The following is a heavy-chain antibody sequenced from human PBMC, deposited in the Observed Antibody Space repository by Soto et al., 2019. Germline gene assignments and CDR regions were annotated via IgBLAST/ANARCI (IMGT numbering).Heavy chain of an antibody. CDR1: GGTFSSYA. J-gene: IGHJ6*02. CDR3: AREDYDYSSGYHKTPRYYYGMDV. D-gene: IGHD3-22*01. Sequence: SVKVSCKASGGTFSSYAISWVRQAPGQGLEWMGGIIPIFGTANYAQKFQGRVTITADESTSTAYMELSSLRSEDTAVYYCAREDYDYSSGYHKTPRYYYGMDVWGQGTTVTVSS. CDR2: IIPIFGTA. V-gene: IGHV1-69*13.